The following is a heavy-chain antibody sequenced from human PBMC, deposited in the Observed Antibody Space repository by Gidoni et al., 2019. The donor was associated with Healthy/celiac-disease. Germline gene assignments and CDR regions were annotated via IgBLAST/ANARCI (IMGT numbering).Heavy chain of an antibody. Sequence: EVQLVESGGGLVQPGRSLRVSCAASGFPFADYAMHWVRQAPGKGLEWVSGIRWNSGSIGYADSVKGRFTISRDNAKNSLYLQMNSLRAEDTALYYCAKDIDSSTVTPYFDYWGQGTLVTVSS. D-gene: IGHD4-17*01. CDR2: IRWNSGSI. J-gene: IGHJ4*02. CDR3: AKDIDSSTVTPYFDY. V-gene: IGHV3-9*01. CDR1: GFPFADYA.